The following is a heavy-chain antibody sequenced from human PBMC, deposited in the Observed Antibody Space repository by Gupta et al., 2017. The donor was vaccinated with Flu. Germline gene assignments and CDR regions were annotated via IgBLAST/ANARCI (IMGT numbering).Heavy chain of an antibody. V-gene: IGHV4-34*01. CDR2: INHSGST. J-gene: IGHJ4*02. Sequence: QVQLQQWGAGLLKPSETLSLTCAVYGGSFSGYYWSWIRPPPGKGLEWIGEINHSGSTNYNPSLKSRVTISVDTSKNQFSLKLSSVTAADTAVYYCARGPDSSGYQFDYWGQGTLVTVSS. CDR3: ARGPDSSGYQFDY. CDR1: GGSFSGYY. D-gene: IGHD3-22*01.